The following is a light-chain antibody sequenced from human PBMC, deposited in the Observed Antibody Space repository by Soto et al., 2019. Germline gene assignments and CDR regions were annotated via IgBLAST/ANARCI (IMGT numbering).Light chain of an antibody. Sequence: EIVLTQSPGTLSLSPGERATLSCRASQSVSSSYLAWYQQKPGQAPRLLIYGASSRATGIPHRFSGSGSGTDFTLTISRLEPEDFAVYYCQQYGSSPLTLGQGTRLEIK. CDR1: QSVSSSY. V-gene: IGKV3-20*01. CDR3: QQYGSSPLT. CDR2: GAS. J-gene: IGKJ5*01.